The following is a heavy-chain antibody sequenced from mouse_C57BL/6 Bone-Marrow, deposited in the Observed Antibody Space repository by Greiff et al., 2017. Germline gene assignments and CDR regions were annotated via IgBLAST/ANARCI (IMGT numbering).Heavy chain of an antibody. CDR2: IYPRSGTT. CDR3: ARSDYGAWFAY. V-gene: IGHV1-81*01. D-gene: IGHD1-1*01. Sequence: QVQLKQSGAELARPGASVKLSCKASGYTFTSYGISWVKQRTGQGLEWIGEIYPRSGTTYYNEQFKGKATLTADKSSSTAYMELRSLTSEDSAVYFVARSDYGAWFAYWGQGTLVTVSA. J-gene: IGHJ3*01. CDR1: GYTFTSYG.